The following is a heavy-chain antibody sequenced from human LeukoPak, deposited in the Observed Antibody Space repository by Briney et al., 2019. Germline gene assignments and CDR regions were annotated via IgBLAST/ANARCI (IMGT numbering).Heavy chain of an antibody. V-gene: IGHV3-30*18. CDR2: ISYDGSNK. Sequence: GSLRLSCAASGFTFSSYWVSWVRQAPGKGLEWVAVISYDGSNKYYADSVKGRFTISRDNSENTLYLQMNSLRAEDTAVYYCAKGVMWIQLWFELDYWGQGTLVTVSS. D-gene: IGHD5-18*01. J-gene: IGHJ4*02. CDR3: AKGVMWIQLWFELDY. CDR1: GFTFSSYW.